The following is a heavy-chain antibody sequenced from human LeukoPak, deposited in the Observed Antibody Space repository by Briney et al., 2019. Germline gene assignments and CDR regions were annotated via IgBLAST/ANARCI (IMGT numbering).Heavy chain of an antibody. Sequence: PSETLSLTCAVSGDSISYHNYYWDWIRQPPGKGLEWIGTVYYTGNTYYNPSLKSRVAISVDTSKNQFSLQLTSMTAADTAVYYCARLRAMAGHRGGFDFWGGGTMVTVSS. V-gene: IGHV4-39*01. CDR3: ARLRAMAGHRGGFDF. CDR1: GDSISYHNYY. D-gene: IGHD6-19*01. CDR2: VYYTGNT. J-gene: IGHJ3*01.